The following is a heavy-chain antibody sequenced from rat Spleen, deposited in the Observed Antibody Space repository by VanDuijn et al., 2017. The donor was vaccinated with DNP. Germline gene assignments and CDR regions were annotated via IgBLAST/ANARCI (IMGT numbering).Heavy chain of an antibody. D-gene: IGHD1-1*01. CDR2: ISPGGDDT. V-gene: IGHV5S23*01. Sequence: EVQLVESGGGLVQPGRSLKLSCAASGFTFSYYGMAWVRQTPTKGLEWVASISPGGDDTYYRDSIKGRFTISRDNAQSTLYLQMDSLRSEDTATYYCARHRTIMPYYYAYWGQGTLVTVSS. CDR1: GFTFSYYG. J-gene: IGHJ3*01. CDR3: ARHRTIMPYYYAY.